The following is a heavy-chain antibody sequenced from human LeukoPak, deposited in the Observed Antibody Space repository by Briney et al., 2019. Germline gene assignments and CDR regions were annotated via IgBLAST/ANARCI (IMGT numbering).Heavy chain of an antibody. Sequence: GGSLRLSCGASGFTISRYWMSWVRQAPGKGLEWVVNIKQDGSERTYVDSVKGRFTISRDNAKNSLYLQMNSLRVEDTAMYYCARDGGTDWYDPWGQGTLVTVSS. D-gene: IGHD1-1*01. CDR3: ARDGGTDWYDP. CDR2: IKQDGSER. CDR1: GFTISRYW. J-gene: IGHJ5*02. V-gene: IGHV3-7*01.